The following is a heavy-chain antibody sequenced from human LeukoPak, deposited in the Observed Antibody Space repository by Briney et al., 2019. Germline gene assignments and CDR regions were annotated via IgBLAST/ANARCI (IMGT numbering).Heavy chain of an antibody. Sequence: GASVKVSCRASGYTFTGYYMHWVRQAPGQGLEWMGWINPNSGGTNYAQKFQGRVTMTRDTSISTAYMELSRLRSDDTAVYYCARGYYDSSGWFMQTRNWFDPWGQGTLVTVSS. D-gene: IGHD3-22*01. CDR1: GYTFTGYY. CDR2: INPNSGGT. J-gene: IGHJ5*02. CDR3: ARGYYDSSGWFMQTRNWFDP. V-gene: IGHV1-2*02.